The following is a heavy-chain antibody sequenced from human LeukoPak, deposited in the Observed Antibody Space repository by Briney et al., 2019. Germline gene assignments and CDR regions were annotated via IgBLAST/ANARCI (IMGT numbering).Heavy chain of an antibody. CDR3: ARRGGL. Sequence: SETLSLTCTVSGGSISSGSYYWSWIRQPAGKGLEWIGRIYTSGSTNYNPSLKSRVTISVDTSKNQFSLKLSSVTAADTAVYYCARRGGLWGQGTLVTVSS. D-gene: IGHD6-25*01. CDR2: IYTSGST. V-gene: IGHV4-61*02. J-gene: IGHJ4*02. CDR1: GGSISSGSYY.